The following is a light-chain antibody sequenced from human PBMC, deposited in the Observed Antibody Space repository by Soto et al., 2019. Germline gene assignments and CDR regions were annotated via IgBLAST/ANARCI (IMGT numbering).Light chain of an antibody. V-gene: IGKV1-39*01. J-gene: IGKJ2*01. CDR3: QPTFSTPYT. CDR2: AAS. Sequence: DIQMTQSPTSLFASVGDRVNITCRASQIINSYLNWYQQQPGKAPKLLIYAASSLQSGVPSRFSGSGSGTDFTLTSTNLQREDFATYYCQPTFSTPYTFGPGTKVEIK. CDR1: QIINSY.